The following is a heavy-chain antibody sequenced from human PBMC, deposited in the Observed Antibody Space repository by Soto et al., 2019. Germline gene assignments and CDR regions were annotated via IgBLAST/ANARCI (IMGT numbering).Heavy chain of an antibody. CDR3: AAPRDEYGSGVSWFTYGMDI. CDR2: LDGAGCST. D-gene: IGHD3-10*01. CDR1: VFTFSDFA. V-gene: IGHV3-23*01. Sequence: GGSLRLSGLASVFTFSDFAMTWVRHVPGRGLEWVASLDGAGCSTYYAESVMGRFSISRDNSQNTLFLQMKRLTVDDTAIYYCAAPRDEYGSGVSWFTYGMDIWGQGTTVTVSS. J-gene: IGHJ6*02.